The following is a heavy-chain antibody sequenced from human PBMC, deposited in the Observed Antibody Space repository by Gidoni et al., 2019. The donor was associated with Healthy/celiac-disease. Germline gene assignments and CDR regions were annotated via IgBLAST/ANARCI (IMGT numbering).Heavy chain of an antibody. CDR2: ISYDGSNK. CDR1: GFTFSSYA. Sequence: QVQLVESGGAVVEPGRSLRLSCAPSGFTFSSYAMHWVRQAPGKGLEWVAVISYDGSNKYYADSVKGRFTISRDNSKNTLYLQMNSLRAEDTAVYYCARDFDWSYYFDYWGQGTLVTVSS. D-gene: IGHD3-9*01. V-gene: IGHV3-30-3*01. J-gene: IGHJ4*02. CDR3: ARDFDWSYYFDY.